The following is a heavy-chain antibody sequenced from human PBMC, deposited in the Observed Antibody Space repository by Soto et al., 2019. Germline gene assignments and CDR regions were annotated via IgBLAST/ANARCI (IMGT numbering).Heavy chain of an antibody. CDR3: ARAMVVTQNWFDP. V-gene: IGHV4-30-4*01. CDR2: IYYSGST. CDR1: GGSISSGDYY. Sequence: SETLSLTCAVSGGSISSGDYYWSWIRQPPGKGLEWIGYIYYSGSTYYNPSLKSRVTISVDTSKNQFSLKLSSVTAADTAVYYCARAMVVTQNWFDPWGQGTLVTVSS. J-gene: IGHJ5*02. D-gene: IGHD2-21*02.